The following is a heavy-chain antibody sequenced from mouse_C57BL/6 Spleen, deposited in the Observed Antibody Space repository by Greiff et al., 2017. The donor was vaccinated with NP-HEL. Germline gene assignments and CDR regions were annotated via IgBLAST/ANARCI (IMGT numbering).Heavy chain of an antibody. V-gene: IGHV1-15*01. CDR2: IDPETGGT. Sequence: QVHVKQSGAELVRPGASVTLSCKASGYTFTDYEMHWVKQTPVHGLEWIGAIDPETGGTAYNQKFKGKAILTADKSSSTAYMELRSLTSEDSAVYYCTSGLLFSDYWGQGTTLTVSS. D-gene: IGHD2-3*01. CDR1: GYTFTDYE. J-gene: IGHJ2*01. CDR3: TSGLLFSDY.